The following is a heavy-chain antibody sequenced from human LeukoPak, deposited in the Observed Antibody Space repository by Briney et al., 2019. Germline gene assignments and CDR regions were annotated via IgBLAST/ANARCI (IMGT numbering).Heavy chain of an antibody. CDR1: GFTLSSYS. CDR2: ISSSSSYI. D-gene: IGHD4-23*01. Sequence: GGSLRLSCAASGFTLSSYSMTWVRQATGKVLEWVSSISSSSSYIYYADSVKSRFTISRDNAKNSLYLQMNSLRAEDTAVYYCASLQQGGISGGYYYMDVWGKGTTVTVSS. V-gene: IGHV3-21*01. J-gene: IGHJ6*03. CDR3: ASLQQGGISGGYYYMDV.